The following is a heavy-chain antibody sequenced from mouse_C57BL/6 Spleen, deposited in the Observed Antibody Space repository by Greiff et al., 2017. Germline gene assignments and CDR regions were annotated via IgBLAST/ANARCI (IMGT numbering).Heavy chain of an antibody. CDR1: GYTFTDYN. CDR3: ARKKTNWDPWFAY. V-gene: IGHV1-18*01. CDR2: INPNNGGT. Sequence: VQLQQSGPELVKPGASVKIPCKASGYTFTDYNMDWVKQSHGKSLEWIGDINPNNGGTIYNQKFKGKATLTVDKSSSTAYMELRSLTSEDTAVYYCARKKTNWDPWFAYWGQGTLVTVSA. J-gene: IGHJ3*01. D-gene: IGHD4-1*01.